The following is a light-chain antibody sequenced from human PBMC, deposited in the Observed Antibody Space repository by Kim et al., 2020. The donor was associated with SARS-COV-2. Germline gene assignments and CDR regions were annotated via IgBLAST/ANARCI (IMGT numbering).Light chain of an antibody. CDR1: TRAVTSGHY. CDR2: DTS. J-gene: IGLJ3*02. CDR3: LLSYSGARGV. Sequence: GGTVTLTCGSSTRAVTSGHYPYWFQQKPGQAPRTLISDTSNKHSWTPARFSGSLLGGKAALTLSGAQPEDEAEYYCLLSYSGARGVFGGGTQLTVL. V-gene: IGLV7-46*01.